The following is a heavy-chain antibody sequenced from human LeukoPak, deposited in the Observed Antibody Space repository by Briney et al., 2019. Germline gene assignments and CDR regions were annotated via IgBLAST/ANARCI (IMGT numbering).Heavy chain of an antibody. Sequence: ASVKVSCKASGYTFTGYYMHWVRQAPGQGLEWMGWINPNSGGTNYAQKFQGRVTMTRDTSISTAYMELSRLRSDDTAVCYCARSIAAAGHFDYWGQGTLATVSS. J-gene: IGHJ4*02. V-gene: IGHV1-2*02. D-gene: IGHD6-13*01. CDR2: INPNSGGT. CDR1: GYTFTGYY. CDR3: ARSIAAAGHFDY.